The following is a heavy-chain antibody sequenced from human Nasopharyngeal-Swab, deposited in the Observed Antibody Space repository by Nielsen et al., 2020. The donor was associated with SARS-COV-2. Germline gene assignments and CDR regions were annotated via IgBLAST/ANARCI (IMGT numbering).Heavy chain of an antibody. J-gene: IGHJ6*02. Sequence: SETLSLTCTVSGDSINNYYWGWIRQPPGKGLEWIGSIYHSGSTYYNPSLKSRVTISVDTSKNQFSLKLSSVTAADTAVYYCTYSSSWYFYGMDVWGQGTTVTVSS. CDR2: IYHSGST. V-gene: IGHV4-38-2*02. CDR1: GDSINNYY. D-gene: IGHD6-13*01. CDR3: TYSSSWYFYGMDV.